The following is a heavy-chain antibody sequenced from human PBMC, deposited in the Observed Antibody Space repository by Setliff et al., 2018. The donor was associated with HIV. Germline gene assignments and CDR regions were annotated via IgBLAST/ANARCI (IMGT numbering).Heavy chain of an antibody. J-gene: IGHJ4*02. CDR3: ARVETTVTSRLDY. CDR1: GGSLSSDNW. D-gene: IGHD4-17*01. Sequence: PSETLSLTCAVSGGSLSSDNWWTWVRQPPGKGLEWIGSIYQSGTTYYNPALKSRVTISVDTSKNQFSLRLTSVTAADTAVYFCARVETTVTSRLDYWGQGTLVTVSS. CDR2: IYQSGTT. V-gene: IGHV4-4*02.